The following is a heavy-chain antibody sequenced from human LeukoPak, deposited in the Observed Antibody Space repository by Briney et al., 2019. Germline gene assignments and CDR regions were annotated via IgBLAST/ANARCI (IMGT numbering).Heavy chain of an antibody. Sequence: SQTLSLTCTVSGGSISSGDYYWSWIRQPPGKGLEWIGYIYYSGSTYYNPSLKSRVTISVDTPKNQFSLKLSSVTAADTAVYYCARDTHCSSTSCPPDYWGQGTLVTVSS. D-gene: IGHD2-2*01. CDR1: GGSISSGDYY. CDR2: IYYSGST. J-gene: IGHJ4*02. V-gene: IGHV4-30-4*01. CDR3: ARDTHCSSTSCPPDY.